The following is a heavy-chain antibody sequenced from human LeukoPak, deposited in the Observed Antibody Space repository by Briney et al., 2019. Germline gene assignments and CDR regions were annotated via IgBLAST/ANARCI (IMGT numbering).Heavy chain of an antibody. CDR1: GGSFSGYY. Sequence: PSETLSLTCAVYGGSFSGYYWSWIRQPPGKGLEWIGEINHSGSTNYNPSLKSRVTISVETSKNQFSLKLSSVTAADTAVYYCARGVRITMIVVVITSYFDYWGQGTLVTVSS. CDR3: ARGVRITMIVVVITSYFDY. D-gene: IGHD3-22*01. J-gene: IGHJ4*02. CDR2: INHSGST. V-gene: IGHV4-34*01.